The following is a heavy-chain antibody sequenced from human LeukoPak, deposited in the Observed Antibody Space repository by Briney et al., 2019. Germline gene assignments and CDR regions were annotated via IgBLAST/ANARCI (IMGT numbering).Heavy chain of an antibody. V-gene: IGHV1-2*02. Sequence: ASVKVSCKASGYTFTGYYMHWVRQAPGQGLEWMGWINPNSGGTNYAQKFQGRATMTRDTSISTAYMELSRLRSDDTAVYYCARGAIYYDSGGYMDYWGQGTLVTVSS. J-gene: IGHJ4*02. D-gene: IGHD3-22*01. CDR2: INPNSGGT. CDR1: GYTFTGYY. CDR3: ARGAIYYDSGGYMDY.